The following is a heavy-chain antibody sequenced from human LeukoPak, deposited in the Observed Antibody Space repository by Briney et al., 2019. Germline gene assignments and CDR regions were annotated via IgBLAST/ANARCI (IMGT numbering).Heavy chain of an antibody. CDR1: GFTFSSYG. D-gene: IGHD3-10*01. J-gene: IGHJ4*02. Sequence: GGSLRLSCAASGFTFSSYGMHWVRQAPGKGLEWVAVIWYDGSNKYYADSVKGRFTISRDNSKNTLYLQMNSLRAEDTAVYYCARDNPRLLWFGGLDYWGQGTLVTVSS. V-gene: IGHV3-33*01. CDR2: IWYDGSNK. CDR3: ARDNPRLLWFGGLDY.